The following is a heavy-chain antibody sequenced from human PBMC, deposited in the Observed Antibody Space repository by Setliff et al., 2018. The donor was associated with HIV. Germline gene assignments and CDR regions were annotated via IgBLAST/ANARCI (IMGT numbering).Heavy chain of an antibody. V-gene: IGHV1-2*02. D-gene: IGHD3-9*01. J-gene: IGHJ5*02. CDR2: INPESGGT. CDR1: GYRFTDFS. Sequence: ASVKVSCKSSGYRFTDFSLYWVRQAPGQGLEWMGWINPESGGTNYAQKFQGRVNMTRDTSTTTFYMELISLKSEDTAMYYCARDSNEGSDWSNGGWFDPWGPGTLVTVSS. CDR3: ARDSNEGSDWSNGGWFDP.